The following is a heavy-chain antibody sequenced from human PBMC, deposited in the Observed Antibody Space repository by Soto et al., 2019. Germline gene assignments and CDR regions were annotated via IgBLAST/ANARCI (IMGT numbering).Heavy chain of an antibody. V-gene: IGHV5-51*01. CDR1: GYSFISYW. J-gene: IGHJ6*03. CDR3: ARHSCSSTSCWNYYYYYMDV. D-gene: IGHD2-2*01. CDR2: IYPGDSDT. Sequence: GESLKISCKGSGYSFISYWIGWVRQMPGKGLERMGIIYPGDSDTRYSPSFQGQVTISADKSISTAYLQWSSLKASDTAMYYCARHSCSSTSCWNYYYYYMDVWGKGTTLTVSS.